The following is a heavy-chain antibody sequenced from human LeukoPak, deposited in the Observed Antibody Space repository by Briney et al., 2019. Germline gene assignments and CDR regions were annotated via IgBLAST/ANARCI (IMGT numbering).Heavy chain of an antibody. V-gene: IGHV3-53*01. J-gene: IGHJ6*03. CDR1: GLTVNNNY. D-gene: IGHD2-21*02. CDR2: IYSGGTT. CDR3: ARVEGDYYYYYYMDV. Sequence: GGSLRLSCADSGLTVNNNYMIWVRQAPGKGLEWVSLIYSGGTTYYADSVKGRFTISRDNSKNTLYLQMNSLRAEDTAVYYCARVEGDYYYYYYMDVWGKGTTVTVSS.